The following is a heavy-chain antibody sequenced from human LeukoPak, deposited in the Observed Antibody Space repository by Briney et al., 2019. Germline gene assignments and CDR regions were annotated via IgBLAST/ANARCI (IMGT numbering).Heavy chain of an antibody. CDR3: AKDRYSSGLYFDY. J-gene: IGHJ4*02. Sequence: GGSLRLSCAASGFTFSSYGMHWVRQAPGKGLEWVAVISYDGSNKYYADSVKGRFTISRDNSKNTLYLQMNSLRAEDTAVYYCAKDRYSSGLYFDYWGQGTLVTVSS. V-gene: IGHV3-30*18. CDR1: GFTFSSYG. D-gene: IGHD6-19*01. CDR2: ISYDGSNK.